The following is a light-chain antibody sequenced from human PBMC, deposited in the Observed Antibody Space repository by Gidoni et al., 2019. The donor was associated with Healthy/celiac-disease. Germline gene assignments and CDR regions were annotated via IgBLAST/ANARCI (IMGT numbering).Light chain of an antibody. Sequence: EVVMTQSPATLSVSPGDRATLSCWASQSVSNNLVWYQQKPGQPPRLLIFGASTSATGIPVRFSGSGSGTDFTFTISSLHSEDFAVYYCQQYKDWPYIFGLXTKLEIK. CDR1: QSVSNN. CDR3: QQYKDWPYI. V-gene: IGKV3-15*01. J-gene: IGKJ2*01. CDR2: GAS.